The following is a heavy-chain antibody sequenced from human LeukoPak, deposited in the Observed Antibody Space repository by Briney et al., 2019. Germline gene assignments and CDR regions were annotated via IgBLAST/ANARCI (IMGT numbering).Heavy chain of an antibody. CDR1: GGSISSGDYD. CDR2: IYYSGST. D-gene: IGHD6-13*01. V-gene: IGHV4-30-4*01. J-gene: IGHJ3*02. CDR3: ARGEVAAAAAFDI. Sequence: SETLSLTCTVSGGSISSGDYDWSWIRQPPGKGLEWIGYIYYSGSTYYNPSLKSRVTISVDTSKNQFSLKLSSVTAADTAVYYCARGEVAAAAAFDIWGQGTMVTVSS.